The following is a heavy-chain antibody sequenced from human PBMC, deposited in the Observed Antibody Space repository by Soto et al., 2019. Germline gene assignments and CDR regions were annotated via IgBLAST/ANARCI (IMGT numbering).Heavy chain of an antibody. J-gene: IGHJ4*02. V-gene: IGHV3-11*05. CDR3: ARIRLTGYFDY. Sequence: QVQLVESGGGLVKPGGSLRLSCVASGFTCSDHYMTWIRQAPGKGLEWLSYISTSSSYTNYADSVKCRVTISSDNAMNSVYLQMNILRAEATAVYYCARIRLTGYFDYWGQVTLVTVSA. CDR2: ISTSSSYT. CDR1: GFTCSDHY.